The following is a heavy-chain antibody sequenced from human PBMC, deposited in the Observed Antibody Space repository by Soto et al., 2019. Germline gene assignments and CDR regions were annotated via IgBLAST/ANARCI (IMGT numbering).Heavy chain of an antibody. CDR2: ISSGSSTT. CDR3: ATQTGDSMGY. Sequence: EVQLVESGGVLVQLGGSLRLSFAASGFPFSYYSMNWVRQAPGKGLEWVSYISSGSSTTYYADSAKGRFTISRDNAKNSLYLQMNSLRPEDTAVYYCATQTGDSMGYWGQGNLVTVSS. J-gene: IGHJ4*02. CDR1: GFPFSYYS. V-gene: IGHV3-48*01. D-gene: IGHD2-21*01.